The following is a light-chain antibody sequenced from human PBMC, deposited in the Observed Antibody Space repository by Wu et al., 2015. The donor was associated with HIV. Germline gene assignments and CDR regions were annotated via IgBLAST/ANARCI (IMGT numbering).Light chain of an antibody. V-gene: IGKV3-20*01. Sequence: RASQXVSSSXLAWYQXKSGQAPRLLIYGASSRATGIPERFSGSGSGTDFTLTISRLEPEDFAVYYCQQYDRSPPLYSFGQGTKLEIK. CDR3: QQYDRSPPLYS. J-gene: IGKJ2*03. CDR1: QXVSSSX. CDR2: GAS.